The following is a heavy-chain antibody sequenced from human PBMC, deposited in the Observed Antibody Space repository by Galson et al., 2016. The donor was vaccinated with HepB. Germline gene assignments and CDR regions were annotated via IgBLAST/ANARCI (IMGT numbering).Heavy chain of an antibody. CDR2: ISWNSDSI. V-gene: IGHV3-9*01. J-gene: IGHJ5*02. D-gene: IGHD6-19*01. CDR1: GFIFDDYA. CDR3: ARAYSSGWPHHGAA. Sequence: SLRLSCAASGFIFDDYAMHWVRQVPGKDLEWVSGISWNSDSIDYADSVKGRFTISRDNTKNSLYLEMNSRRAADTALYYCARAYSSGWPHHGAAWGQGTQVIVSS.